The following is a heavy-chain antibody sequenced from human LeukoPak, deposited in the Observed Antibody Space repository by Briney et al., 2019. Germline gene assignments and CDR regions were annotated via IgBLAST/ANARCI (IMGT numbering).Heavy chain of an antibody. CDR1: GGTFSSYD. J-gene: IGHJ4*02. D-gene: IGHD5-18*01. CDR2: MNPNSGNT. Sequence: ASVKVSCKASGGTFSSYDINWVRQATGQGLEWMGWMNPNSGNTGYAQKFQGRVTMTRNTSISTAYMELSSLRSEDTAVYYCARGPYRRYSKDYWGQGTLVTVSS. V-gene: IGHV1-8*02. CDR3: ARGPYRRYSKDY.